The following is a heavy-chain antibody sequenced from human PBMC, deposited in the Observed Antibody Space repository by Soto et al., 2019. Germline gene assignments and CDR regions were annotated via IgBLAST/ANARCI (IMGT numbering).Heavy chain of an antibody. D-gene: IGHD3-22*01. Sequence: QVQLVESGGGVVKTSGSLRIACAASGFTFSDYYMSWVRQAPGKGLEWVSYISSSGNTIYYADSVKGRFTISRDNAKNSVYLQTNSRRAEDTALYFCAKMSSENYYDPVFSWGQGTLVTVSS. CDR1: GFTFSDYY. CDR3: AKMSSENYYDPVFS. CDR2: ISSSGNTI. V-gene: IGHV3-11*01. J-gene: IGHJ5*02.